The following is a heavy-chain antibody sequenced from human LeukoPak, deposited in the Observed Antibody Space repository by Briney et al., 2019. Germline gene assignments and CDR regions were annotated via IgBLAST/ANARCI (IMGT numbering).Heavy chain of an antibody. V-gene: IGHV5-51*01. CDR3: VRPATPGRAVAFDI. J-gene: IGHJ3*02. CDR2: IYPGNSDT. D-gene: IGHD6-13*01. Sequence: GESLKISCKGSGYSFTTYWIGWVRHIPGKGLEWMGIIYPGNSDTRYSPSFQGQVTISADMSSSTAYLQWSSLEASDTAMYYCVRPATPGRAVAFDIWGQGTMVTVSS. CDR1: GYSFTTYW.